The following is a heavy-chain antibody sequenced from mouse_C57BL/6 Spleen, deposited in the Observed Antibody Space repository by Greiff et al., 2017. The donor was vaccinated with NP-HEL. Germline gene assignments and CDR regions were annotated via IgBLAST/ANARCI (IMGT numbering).Heavy chain of an antibody. V-gene: IGHV2-6-1*01. Sequence: VKVEESGPGLVAPSQSLSITCTVSGFSLTSYGVHWVRQPPGKGLEWLVVIWSDGSTTYNSALKSRLSISKDNSKSQVFLKMNSLQTDDTAMYYCARHADYDYGDGGWFAYWGQGTLVTVSA. CDR3: ARHADYDYGDGGWFAY. CDR1: GFSLTSYG. CDR2: IWSDGST. J-gene: IGHJ3*01. D-gene: IGHD2-4*01.